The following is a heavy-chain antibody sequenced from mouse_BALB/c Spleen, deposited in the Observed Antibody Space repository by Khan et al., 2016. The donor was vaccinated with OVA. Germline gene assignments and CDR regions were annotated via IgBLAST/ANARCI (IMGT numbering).Heavy chain of an antibody. CDR3: ARGGRRAMDY. V-gene: IGHV9-3-1*01. J-gene: IGHJ4*01. Sequence: QIQLVQSGPDLKKPGETVKISCKASGYTFTNYGINWVKQAPGKGLKWMGWIYTYTGEPTYADDFKGRFAFTLETSASTAFLQINNLKNEDTATYFCARGGRRAMDYWGQGTSVTVSS. CDR2: IYTYTGEP. CDR1: GYTFTNYG. D-gene: IGHD3-3*01.